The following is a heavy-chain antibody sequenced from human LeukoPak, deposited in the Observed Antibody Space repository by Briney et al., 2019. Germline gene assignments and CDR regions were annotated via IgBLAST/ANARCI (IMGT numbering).Heavy chain of an antibody. CDR3: ASGGMGARKFYSDPFHY. Sequence: GGPLRLSGAASGFTVSTNYMSWVRQAPEKGLEWVSILYSRGSTYYAHSVKGRFTISRDDSKNTLYLQMNSLRAEDTAVYYCASGGMGARKFYSDPFHYWGQGTLVTVSS. V-gene: IGHV3-53*01. J-gene: IGHJ4*02. D-gene: IGHD2-15*01. CDR1: GFTVSTNY. CDR2: LYSRGST.